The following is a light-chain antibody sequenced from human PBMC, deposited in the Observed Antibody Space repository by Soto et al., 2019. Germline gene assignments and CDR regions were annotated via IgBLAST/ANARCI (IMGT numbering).Light chain of an antibody. Sequence: EIVLTQSPGTLSLSPGERATLSCRASKSVSSSYLAWYQQKTGQAPRLLIYGASTRATGIPDRFSGSGSGTDFTLTISRLEPEDFAVYYCQQCGSSPLTFGGGTKVEIK. CDR1: KSVSSSY. CDR2: GAS. V-gene: IGKV3-20*01. J-gene: IGKJ4*01. CDR3: QQCGSSPLT.